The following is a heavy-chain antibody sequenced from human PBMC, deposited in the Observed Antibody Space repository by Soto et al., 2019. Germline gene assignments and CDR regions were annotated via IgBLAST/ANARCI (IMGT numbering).Heavy chain of an antibody. CDR3: ANLPLVLAVGFDS. CDR2: ISAAPNA. V-gene: IGHV3-23*01. CDR1: GFPSKSYP. Sequence: GGTLRLPCVGSGFPSKSYPLYWVRQAPGQGLESVAGISAAPNAYHVDSVRGRFTLSRDNSRYTLYLHMNSLSSEDTAVYYCANLPLVLAVGFDSWAQGILVAVSS. J-gene: IGHJ4*02.